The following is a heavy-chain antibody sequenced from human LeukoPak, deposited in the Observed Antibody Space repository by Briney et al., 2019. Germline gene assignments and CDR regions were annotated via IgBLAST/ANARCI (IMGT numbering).Heavy chain of an antibody. CDR1: GFTFSSYS. Sequence: GGSLRLSCAVSGFTFSSYSMNWVRQAPGKGLEWVSSITSSSSYIYYADSVKGRFTISRDNAKNSLYLQMNSLRAEDTAVYYCARDLTVTSPCWFDRWGQGTLVTVSS. V-gene: IGHV3-21*01. J-gene: IGHJ5*02. CDR3: ARDLTVTSPCWFDR. D-gene: IGHD4-11*01. CDR2: ITSSSSYI.